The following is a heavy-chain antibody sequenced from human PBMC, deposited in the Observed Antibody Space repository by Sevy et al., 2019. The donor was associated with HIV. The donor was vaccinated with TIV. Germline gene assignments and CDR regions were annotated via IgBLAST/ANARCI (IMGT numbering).Heavy chain of an antibody. CDR3: ARSGYDPSGYYYGNWFDP. D-gene: IGHD3-22*01. V-gene: IGHV3-7*01. CDR1: GFTFSTYW. J-gene: IGHJ5*02. Sequence: GGSLRLSCEASGFTFSTYWMSWVRQAPGKGLEWVANIKQDGTEKFYVDSVKGRFTISRDNAKNSLYLQMNSLRAEDTAVYYCARSGYDPSGYYYGNWFDPWGQGTLVTVSS. CDR2: IKQDGTEK.